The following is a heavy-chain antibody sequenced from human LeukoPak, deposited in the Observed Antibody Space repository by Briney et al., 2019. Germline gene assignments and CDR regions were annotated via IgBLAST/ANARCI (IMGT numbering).Heavy chain of an antibody. D-gene: IGHD2-2*01. CDR3: ARGDAHGFDF. CDR1: GFTFSSYW. V-gene: IGHV3-74*01. Sequence: SGGSLRLSCAASGFTFSSYWMHWVRQAPGKGLVWVARIKSDGSSTGYADSVKGRLTNSRDNAKNTLYLQMNSLRDEDTAVYYCARGDAHGFDFWGQGTMVTVSS. J-gene: IGHJ3*01. CDR2: IKSDGSST.